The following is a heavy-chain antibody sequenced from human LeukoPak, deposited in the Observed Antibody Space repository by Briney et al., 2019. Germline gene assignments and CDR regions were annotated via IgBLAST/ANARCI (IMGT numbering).Heavy chain of an antibody. D-gene: IGHD6-19*01. CDR1: GGSISSSSYY. V-gene: IGHV4-39*07. J-gene: IGHJ4*02. CDR3: ARVPRSGGCFDY. Sequence: PSETLSLTCTVSGGSISSSSYYWGWIRQPPGKGLEWIGRIYYSGSTYYNPSLKSRVTISVDTSKNQFSLKLSSVTAADTAVYFCARVPRSGGCFDYWGQGTLVSVSS. CDR2: IYYSGST.